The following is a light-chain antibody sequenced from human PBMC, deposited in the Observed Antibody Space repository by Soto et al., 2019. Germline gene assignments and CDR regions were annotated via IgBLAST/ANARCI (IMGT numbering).Light chain of an antibody. CDR1: QSINNW. J-gene: IGKJ1*01. CDR3: QQYTNYWT. CDR2: KAS. Sequence: DIQMTQSPSTLSASVGDRVTITCRASQSINNWLAWYQQKPGRAPKLLIYKASSLQSGVPSRFSGSGFGTEFTLTISSLQPDDFATYYCQQYTNYWTFGQGTKVEIK. V-gene: IGKV1-5*03.